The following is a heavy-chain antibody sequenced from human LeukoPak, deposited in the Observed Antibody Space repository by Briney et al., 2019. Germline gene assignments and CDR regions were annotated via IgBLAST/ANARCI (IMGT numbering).Heavy chain of an antibody. CDR1: GFTVSSNY. V-gene: IGHV3-53*01. Sequence: GGSLRLSCAASGFTVSSNYMSWVRQAPGKGLEWVSVIYSGGSTYYAGSVKGRFTISRDNSKNTLYLQMNSLRAEDTAVYYCARDRDYYYGMDVWGQGTTVTVSS. CDR3: ARDRDYYYGMDV. J-gene: IGHJ6*02. D-gene: IGHD3-10*01. CDR2: IYSGGST.